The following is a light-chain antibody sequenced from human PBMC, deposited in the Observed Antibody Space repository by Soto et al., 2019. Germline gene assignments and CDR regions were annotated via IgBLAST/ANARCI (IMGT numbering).Light chain of an antibody. J-gene: IGKJ4*01. V-gene: IGKV3-15*01. CDR2: GAS. CDR3: QQYNNWPFT. Sequence: EIVMTQSPSTLSVSPGERATLSCRASQRVSSNLAWYQQKPGQAPRLLIYGASTRETGIPARFSGSGSGTEFTLTISSLQSEDFAIYYCQQYNNWPFTFGGGTKVEIK. CDR1: QRVSSN.